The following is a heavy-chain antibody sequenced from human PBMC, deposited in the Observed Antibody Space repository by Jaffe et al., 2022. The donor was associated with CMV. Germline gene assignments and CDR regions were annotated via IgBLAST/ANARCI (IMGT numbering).Heavy chain of an antibody. CDR1: GFTFSSYA. D-gene: IGHD6-19*01. V-gene: IGHV3-23*01. CDR3: AKDQFSGWYGNFDY. Sequence: EVQLLESGGGLVQPGGSLRLTCAVSGFTFSSYAMSWVRQAPGKGLEWVSGITTSGGSTYYADSVKGRFTISRDNSKDTLYLQMNSLRAEDTAIYYCAKDQFSGWYGNFDYWGQGTLVTVSS. CDR2: ITTSGGST. J-gene: IGHJ4*02.